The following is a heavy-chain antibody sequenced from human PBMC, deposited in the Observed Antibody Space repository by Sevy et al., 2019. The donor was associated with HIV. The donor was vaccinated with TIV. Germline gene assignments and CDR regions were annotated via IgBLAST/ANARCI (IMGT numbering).Heavy chain of an antibody. CDR1: GFTFSNYG. Sequence: GGSLRLSCAASGFTFSNYGMHWVRQAPGKGLEWVAVISSDGSDRDYADSVKGRFTISRDNSKNTLDLQMNRLRADDTVVYYCANSWGRFDGSSWIYYYYGMDVWGQGTTVTVSS. J-gene: IGHJ6*02. CDR2: ISSDGSDR. D-gene: IGHD6-13*01. V-gene: IGHV3-30*18. CDR3: ANSWGRFDGSSWIYYYYGMDV.